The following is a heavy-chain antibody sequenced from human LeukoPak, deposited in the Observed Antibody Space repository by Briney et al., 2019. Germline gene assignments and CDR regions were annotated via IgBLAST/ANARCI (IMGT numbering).Heavy chain of an antibody. Sequence: PGGSLRLSCAASGFTFSNYGIHWVRQAPAKGLEWVAFIYYDGSSKYYADSVKGRFTISRDNSKNTVYLQMNSLRGEDTAVYYCRDPFDYWGQGTLVTVSS. V-gene: IGHV3-30*02. CDR2: IYYDGSSK. CDR1: GFTFSNYG. J-gene: IGHJ4*02. CDR3: RDPFDY.